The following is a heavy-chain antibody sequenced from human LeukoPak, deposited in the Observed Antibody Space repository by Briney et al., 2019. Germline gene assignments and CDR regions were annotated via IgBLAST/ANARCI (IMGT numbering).Heavy chain of an antibody. J-gene: IGHJ4*02. V-gene: IGHV3-23*01. CDR3: AKSPKEMATNYFDY. CDR1: GFTFSSYA. Sequence: TGGSLRLSCAASGFTFSSYAMSWVRQAPGKGLEWVSAISGSGGSTYYADSVKGRFTISRDNSKNTLYLRMNSLRAEDTAVYYCAKSPKEMATNYFDYWGQGTLVTVSS. CDR2: ISGSGGST. D-gene: IGHD5-24*01.